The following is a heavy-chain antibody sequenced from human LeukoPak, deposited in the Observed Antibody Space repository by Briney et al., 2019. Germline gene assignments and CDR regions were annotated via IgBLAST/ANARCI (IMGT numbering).Heavy chain of an antibody. CDR1: GFTFRTYW. D-gene: IGHD6-13*01. Sequence: GGSLRLSCAVSGFTFRTYWMHWVRQVPGEGLVWVSRINEDGSITNYADSVKGRFSISRDNAKNTLYLQMNSLRAEDTAVYYCARDSESSWGYWGQGTLVTVSS. CDR3: ARDSESSWGY. J-gene: IGHJ4*02. CDR2: INEDGSIT. V-gene: IGHV3-74*01.